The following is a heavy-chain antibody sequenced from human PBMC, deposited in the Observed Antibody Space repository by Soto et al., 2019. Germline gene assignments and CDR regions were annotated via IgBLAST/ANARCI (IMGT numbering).Heavy chain of an antibody. V-gene: IGHV2-5*02. Sequence: QITLKESGPTLVKPTQTLSLTCTFSGFSLSISGVGVGWIRQSPGKALEWLALIYWDDDKRYSPSLKSRLTITEDTSKNQVVLTMTNMDPVDTATYYCAHIQDYTYAFDIWGQGTIVTVSS. J-gene: IGHJ3*02. CDR3: AHIQDYTYAFDI. D-gene: IGHD4-4*01. CDR2: IYWDDDK. CDR1: GFSLSISGVG.